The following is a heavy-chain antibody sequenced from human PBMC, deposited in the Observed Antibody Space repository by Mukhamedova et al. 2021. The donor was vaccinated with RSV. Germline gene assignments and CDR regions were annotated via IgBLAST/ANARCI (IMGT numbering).Heavy chain of an antibody. V-gene: IGHV3-11*05. D-gene: IGHD1-26*01. CDR2: ISSSSSYT. J-gene: IGHJ3*02. Sequence: RQAPGKGLEWVSYISSSSSYTNYADSVKGRFTISRDNAKNSLYLQMNSLRAEDTAVYYCARGWSYGAFDIWGQGTMVTVSS. CDR3: ARGWSYGAFDI.